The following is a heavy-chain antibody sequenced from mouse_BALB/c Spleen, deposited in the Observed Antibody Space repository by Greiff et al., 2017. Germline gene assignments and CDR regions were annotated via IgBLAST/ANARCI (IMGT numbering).Heavy chain of an antibody. Sequence: EVQGVESGGDLVKPGGSLKLSCAASGFTFSSYGMSWVRQTPDKRLEWVATISSGGSYTYYPDSVKGRFTISRDNAKNTLYLQMSSLKSEDTAMYYCARRGYGYDSHFDYWGQGTTLTVSS. V-gene: IGHV5-6*01. CDR1: GFTFSSYG. J-gene: IGHJ2*01. CDR2: ISSGGSYT. CDR3: ARRGYGYDSHFDY. D-gene: IGHD2-2*01.